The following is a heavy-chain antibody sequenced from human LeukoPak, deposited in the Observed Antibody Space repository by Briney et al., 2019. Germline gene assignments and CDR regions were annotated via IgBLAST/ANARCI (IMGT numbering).Heavy chain of an antibody. J-gene: IGHJ4*02. Sequence: ATVKISCKASGYTFTDYYMHWVQQAPGKGLEWMGRVDPEDGETIYAEKFQGRVTMTTDTSTSTAYMELRSLRSDDTAVYYCALIPYCTTITCYYFDYWGQGTLDTVSS. V-gene: IGHV1-69-2*01. CDR3: ALIPYCTTITCYYFDY. D-gene: IGHD2-8*01. CDR2: VDPEDGET. CDR1: GYTFTDYY.